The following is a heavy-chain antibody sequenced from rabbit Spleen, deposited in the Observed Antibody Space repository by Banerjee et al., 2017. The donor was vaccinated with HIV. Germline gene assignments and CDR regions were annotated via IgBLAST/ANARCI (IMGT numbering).Heavy chain of an antibody. CDR3: VRGSATMTMVITGFYLNL. J-gene: IGHJ4*01. Sequence: QLVESGGGLVQPGGSLKLSCKASGFDVSRYGVSWVRQAPGTGLEWIGYIDPVFGITNYANSVKGRFTIPRENAQNTVYLQLNSLTAADTATYFCVRGSATMTMVITGFYLNLWGPGTLVTVS. D-gene: IGHD2-1*01. V-gene: IGHV1S7*01. CDR1: GFDVSRYG. CDR2: IDPVFGIT.